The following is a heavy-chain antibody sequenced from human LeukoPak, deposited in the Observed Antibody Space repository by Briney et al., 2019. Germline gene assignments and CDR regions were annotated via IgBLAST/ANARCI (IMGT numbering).Heavy chain of an antibody. D-gene: IGHD6-19*01. CDR1: GFTFSSYS. CDR2: ISSSSSYI. V-gene: IGHV3-21*01. J-gene: IGHJ4*02. Sequence: GGSLRLSCAASGFTFSSYSMNWVRQAPGKGLEWVSSISSSSSYIYYADSVKGRFTISRDNAKNSLYLQMNSLRAEDTAVYYCARAPCIAVAGTIDYWGQGTLVTVSS. CDR3: ARAPCIAVAGTIDY.